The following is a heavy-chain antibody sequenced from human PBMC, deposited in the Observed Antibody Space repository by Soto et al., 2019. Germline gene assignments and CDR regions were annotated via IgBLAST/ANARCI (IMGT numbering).Heavy chain of an antibody. CDR3: ARSRYYDSSGYSIVWAFDI. D-gene: IGHD3-22*01. J-gene: IGHJ3*02. CDR2: INPNCGGT. V-gene: IGHV1-2*02. CDR1: GYTFTGYY. Sequence: ASVKVSCKASGYTFTGYYMHWVRQAPGQGLEWMGGINPNCGGTNYAQKFQGRVTMTRDTSTSTAYMELSSLRSEDTAVYYCARSRYYDSSGYSIVWAFDIWGQGTMVTVSS.